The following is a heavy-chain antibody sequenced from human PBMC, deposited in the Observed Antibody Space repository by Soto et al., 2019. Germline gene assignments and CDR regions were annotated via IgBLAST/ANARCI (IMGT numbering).Heavy chain of an antibody. J-gene: IGHJ4*02. CDR1: GFTFSSYA. CDR2: ISYDGSNK. V-gene: IGHV3-30-3*01. Sequence: SGGSLRLSCAASGFTFSSYAMHWVRQAPGKGLEWVAVISYDGSNKYYADSVKGRFTISRDNSKNTLYLQMNSLRAEDTAVYYCARDFYDSGRGYFDYWGQGTLVTVSS. CDR3: ARDFYDSGRGYFDY. D-gene: IGHD3-22*01.